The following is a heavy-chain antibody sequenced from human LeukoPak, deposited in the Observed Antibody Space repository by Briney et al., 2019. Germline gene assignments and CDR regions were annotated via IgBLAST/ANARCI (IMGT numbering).Heavy chain of an antibody. J-gene: IGHJ4*02. CDR1: GYTFTRDG. Sequence: ASVKVSCKASGYTFTRDGISWVRQAPGQGLEWMRWISAYNGNTNYAQKLQGRVTMTTDTSTSTAYMELRSLRSDDTAVYYCARDRTTVTNYFDYWGQGTLVTVSS. CDR3: ARDRTTVTNYFDY. V-gene: IGHV1-18*01. D-gene: IGHD4-17*01. CDR2: ISAYNGNT.